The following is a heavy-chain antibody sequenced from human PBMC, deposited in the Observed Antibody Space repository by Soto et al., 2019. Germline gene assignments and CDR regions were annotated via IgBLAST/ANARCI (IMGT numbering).Heavy chain of an antibody. J-gene: IGHJ4*02. D-gene: IGHD3-16*01. V-gene: IGHV1-69*02. CDR1: EGAFNTYT. Sequence: QVQLVQSGAEVKKPESSVKVSCKASEGAFNTYTIAWVRQAPGHGLEWMGRVIPLLGITDYSHKFQGRLSITADKSTSTAYTELSGLGAQDTAMYYCAVRGRSGKPSFDVDSWGQGPLVTVSS. CDR3: AVRGRSGKPSFDVDS. CDR2: VIPLLGIT.